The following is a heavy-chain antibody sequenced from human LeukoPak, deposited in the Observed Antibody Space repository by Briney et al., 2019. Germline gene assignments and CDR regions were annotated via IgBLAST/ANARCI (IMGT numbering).Heavy chain of an antibody. V-gene: IGHV1-8*01. CDR3: ARGKSLRYFDWIYDAFDI. J-gene: IGHJ3*02. D-gene: IGHD3-9*01. Sequence: ASVKVSCTASGYTFTSYDINWVRQAPGQGLEWMGWMNPNSGNTGYAQKFQGRVTMTRNTSISTAYMELSSLRSEDTAVYYCARGKSLRYFDWIYDAFDIWGQGTMVTVSS. CDR2: MNPNSGNT. CDR1: GYTFTSYD.